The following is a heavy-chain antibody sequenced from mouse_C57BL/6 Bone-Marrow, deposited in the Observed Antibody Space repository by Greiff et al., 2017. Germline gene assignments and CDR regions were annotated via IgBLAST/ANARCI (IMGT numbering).Heavy chain of an antibody. J-gene: IGHJ4*01. D-gene: IGHD1-1*01. CDR1: GYTFTSYG. V-gene: IGHV1-58*01. CDR3: ARGGLLLRSMDY. Sequence: VQLQQSGAELVRPGSSVKMSCKTSGYTFTSYGINWVKQRPGQGLEWIGYINIGNGYTEYNEKFKGKATLTSDTSSSTAYLQLSSLTSEDSAIYFCARGGLLLRSMDYWGQGTSVTVSS. CDR2: INIGNGYT.